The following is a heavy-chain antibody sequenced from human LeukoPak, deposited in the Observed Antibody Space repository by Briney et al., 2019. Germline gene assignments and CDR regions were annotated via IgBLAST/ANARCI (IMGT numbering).Heavy chain of an antibody. CDR2: ISRSSTTI. Sequence: GGSLRLSCAASGFTFSSYSMNWVRQAPGKGLEWVSYISRSSTTIYYADSVKGRFTISRDNSKNTLYLQLNSLRAEDAAVFYCARELEWLGKYYFDYWGQGTLVTVSS. V-gene: IGHV3-48*01. D-gene: IGHD3-10*01. J-gene: IGHJ4*02. CDR3: ARELEWLGKYYFDY. CDR1: GFTFSSYS.